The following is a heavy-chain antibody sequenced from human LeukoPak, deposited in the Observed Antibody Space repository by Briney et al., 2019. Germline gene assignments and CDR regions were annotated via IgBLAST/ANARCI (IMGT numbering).Heavy chain of an antibody. CDR3: AKGGSTVIDY. D-gene: IGHD2-2*01. J-gene: IGHJ4*02. CDR2: INSDGSGT. CDR1: GFTFSSYW. V-gene: IGHV3-74*01. Sequence: GGSLRLSCAASGFTFSSYWMHWVRQAPGKGLVWVSRINSDGSGTSYADSVKGRFTISRDNAKNTLYLQMTSLRAEDTAVYYCAKGGSTVIDYWGQGTLVTVSS.